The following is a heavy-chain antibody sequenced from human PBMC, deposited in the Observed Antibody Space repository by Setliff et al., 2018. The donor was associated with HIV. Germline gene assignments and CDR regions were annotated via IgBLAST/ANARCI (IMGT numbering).Heavy chain of an antibody. J-gene: IGHJ4*02. CDR2: IYHSGST. D-gene: IGHD4-17*01. CDR3: ARHRKDDYFLTAYFDS. Sequence: PSETLSLTCAVSGGSISSRNWWSWVRQPPGKGLEWIGEIYHSGSTNYNPSLKSRVTISVDKSKNQFSLKLISVTAADTAVYYCARHRKDDYFLTAYFDSLGQGALVTVSS. V-gene: IGHV4-4*02. CDR1: GGSISSRNW.